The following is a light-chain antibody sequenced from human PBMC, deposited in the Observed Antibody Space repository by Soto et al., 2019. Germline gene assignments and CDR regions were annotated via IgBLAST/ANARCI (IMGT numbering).Light chain of an antibody. J-gene: IGKJ4*01. CDR2: GAS. CDR1: QSVVSTY. CDR3: QQYDNLPLT. Sequence: EIVLTQSAGTLSLSPGERATLSCRASQSVVSTYLAWYQQKPGQAPRLLISGASDRATGIPDRFSGSGSGTDFTLTIIRLEPEDFAVYYCQQYDNLPLTFGGGTEV. V-gene: IGKV3-20*01.